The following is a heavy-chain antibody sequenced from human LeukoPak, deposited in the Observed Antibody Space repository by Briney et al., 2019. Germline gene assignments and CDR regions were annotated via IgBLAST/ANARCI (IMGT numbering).Heavy chain of an antibody. Sequence: ASVTVSCKGSGDTFTNYAVHWVRQAPGQRLEGLGWINPGNGDTKYSQNFQGRVTVTSDTSAATAYVELNSLTSEDTAVYYCARVRWHCRVNCYSVYYYALDVWGQGTTVTVSS. V-gene: IGHV1-3*01. CDR1: GDTFTNYA. CDR3: ARVRWHCRVNCYSVYYYALDV. CDR2: INPGNGDT. D-gene: IGHD2-15*01. J-gene: IGHJ6*02.